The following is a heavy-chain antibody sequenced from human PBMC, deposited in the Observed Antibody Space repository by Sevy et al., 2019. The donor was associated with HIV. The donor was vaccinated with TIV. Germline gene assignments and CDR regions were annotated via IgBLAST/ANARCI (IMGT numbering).Heavy chain of an antibody. CDR3: ARGLGMVRGDFDY. Sequence: SETLSLTCAVHGGSFDGYYWTWIRQPQPPGKGLEWIGEILHSGGTNYNPSLKSRVTISVDTSKNQFSLKMTFLTAADTAMYYCARGLGMVRGDFDYWAQGTLVTVSS. D-gene: IGHD3-10*01. CDR2: ILHSGGT. CDR1: GGSFDGYY. V-gene: IGHV4-34*01. J-gene: IGHJ4*02.